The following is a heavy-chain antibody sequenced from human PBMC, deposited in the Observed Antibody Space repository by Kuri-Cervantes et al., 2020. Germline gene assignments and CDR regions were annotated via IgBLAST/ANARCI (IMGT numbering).Heavy chain of an antibody. CDR2: IWYDGSNK. J-gene: IGHJ4*02. CDR1: GFIFSSYG. D-gene: IGHD3-10*01. V-gene: IGHV3-33*01. CDR3: ARISGSYYNVLDY. Sequence: GESLKISCAASGFIFSSYGMHWVRQAPGKGLEWVAVIWYDGSNKYYADSVKGRFTISRDNSKNTLYLQMNSLRAEDTAVYYCARISGSYYNVLDYWGQGTLVTVSS.